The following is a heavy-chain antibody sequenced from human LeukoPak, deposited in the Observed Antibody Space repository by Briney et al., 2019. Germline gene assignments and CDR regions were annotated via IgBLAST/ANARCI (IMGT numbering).Heavy chain of an antibody. Sequence: GGSLRLSCAASGFTFSSYSMNWVRQAPGKGLEWVAYINKDGSDKYYVDSVKGRFTVSRDNAKNSLYLQMNSLRAEDTAVYYCARDAGYGGNSDYWGQGTLVTVSS. J-gene: IGHJ4*02. V-gene: IGHV3-7*01. CDR3: ARDAGYGGNSDY. CDR2: INKDGSDK. D-gene: IGHD4-23*01. CDR1: GFTFSSYS.